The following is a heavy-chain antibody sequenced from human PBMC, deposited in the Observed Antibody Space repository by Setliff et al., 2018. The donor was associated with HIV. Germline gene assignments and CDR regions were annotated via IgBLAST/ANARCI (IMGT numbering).Heavy chain of an antibody. CDR2: IYHNGIT. V-gene: IGHV4-38-2*01. CDR3: ARLRGYDYDYEGHYFDY. Sequence: PSETLSLTCAVSGYSISSGYYWGWIRQPPGKGLEWIGSIYHNGITYYNPSLKSRLTISVDTSKNQFSLRLNSVTAADTAVYYCARLRGYDYDYEGHYFDYWGQGSLVTVSS. J-gene: IGHJ4*02. D-gene: IGHD3-22*01. CDR1: GYSISSGYY.